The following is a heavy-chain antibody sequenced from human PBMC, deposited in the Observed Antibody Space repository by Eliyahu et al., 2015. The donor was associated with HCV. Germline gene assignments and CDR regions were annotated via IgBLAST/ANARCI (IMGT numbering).Heavy chain of an antibody. CDR3: ASGGGGIAVTGTGGWFDP. D-gene: IGHD6-19*01. CDR1: GGSIXTYY. Sequence: QVQLQESGPGLVKPSETLSLTCTVSGGSIXTYYWXWIRQPPGKGLEWIGYMHYSGSTNYNPSLKSRVTTSVDTSKNQFSLNLTSVTAADTAMYYCASGGGGIAVTGTGGWFDPWGQGTLVTVSS. J-gene: IGHJ5*02. CDR2: MHYSGST. V-gene: IGHV4-59*01.